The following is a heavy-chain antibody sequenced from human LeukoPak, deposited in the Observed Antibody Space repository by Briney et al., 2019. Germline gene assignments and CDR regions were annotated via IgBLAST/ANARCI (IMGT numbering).Heavy chain of an antibody. J-gene: IGHJ4*02. CDR3: ARVYYYGSGSNKSGLDY. V-gene: IGHV4-31*03. CDR2: IYYSGST. Sequence: SQILSLTCTVSGGSISSGGYYWSWIRQHPGKGLEWIGYIYYSGSTYYNPSLKSRVTISVDTSKNQFSLKLSSVTAADTAVYYCARVYYYGSGSNKSGLDYWGQGTLVTVSS. CDR1: GGSISSGGYY. D-gene: IGHD3-10*01.